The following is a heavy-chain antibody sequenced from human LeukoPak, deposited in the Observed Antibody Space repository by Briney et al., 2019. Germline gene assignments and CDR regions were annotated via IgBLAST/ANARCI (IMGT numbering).Heavy chain of an antibody. CDR1: GFTFSRYA. CDR3: ARAPDSSGYYYYFDY. D-gene: IGHD3-22*01. J-gene: IGHJ4*02. Sequence: PGRSLRLSCGASGFTFSRYAMNWVRQAPGQGLEWVAIISYGGNNQYYAESVKGRFTISRDNTKNTVYLQMNSLRPEDTGVYYCARAPDSSGYYYYFDYWGQGALVTVSS. CDR2: ISYGGNNQ. V-gene: IGHV3-30-3*01.